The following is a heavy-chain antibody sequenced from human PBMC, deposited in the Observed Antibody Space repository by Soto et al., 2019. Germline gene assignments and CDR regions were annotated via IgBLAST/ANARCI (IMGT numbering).Heavy chain of an antibody. CDR3: AKGTYDYGEYFWDY. V-gene: IGHV3-23*01. D-gene: IGHD4-17*01. CDR2: INGNGDTT. CDR1: RFTFSSXA. Sequence: LXLXCAASRFTFSSXAMSWVLHAPGKWLEWFSTINGNGDTTHHADSVKGRFTISRDNSSNTLSLQMNSLIVEDTAVYYCAKGTYDYGEYFWDYWGQGTLGTVS. J-gene: IGHJ4*02.